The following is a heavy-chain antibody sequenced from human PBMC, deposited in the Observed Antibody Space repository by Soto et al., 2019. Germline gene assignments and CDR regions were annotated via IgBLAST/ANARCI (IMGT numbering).Heavy chain of an antibody. CDR3: ARAVTFEMATIDSFDY. CDR2: IIPIFGTA. Sequence: SVKVSCKASGGTFSSYAISWVRQAPGQGLEWMGGIIPIFGTANYAQKFQGRVTITADESTSTAYMELSTLRSEDTAVYSCARAVTFEMATIDSFDYWGPGTLVTVSS. V-gene: IGHV1-69*13. J-gene: IGHJ4*02. CDR1: GGTFSSYA. D-gene: IGHD5-12*01.